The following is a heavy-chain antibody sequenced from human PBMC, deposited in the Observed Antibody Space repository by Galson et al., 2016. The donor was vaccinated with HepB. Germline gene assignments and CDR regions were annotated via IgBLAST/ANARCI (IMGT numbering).Heavy chain of an antibody. Sequence: SLRLSCAASGFTFSNYDMNWVRHAPGKGLEWVSSTSFSSSYTYYADSVKGRFTISRDNARNSLYLRMNSLRAEDTAVYYCARIHTERRESGGVYYYYYYGLDVWGQGTTVTVSS. V-gene: IGHV3-21*01. CDR1: GFTFSNYD. D-gene: IGHD1-1*01. J-gene: IGHJ6*02. CDR3: ARIHTERRESGGVYYYYYYGLDV. CDR2: TSFSSSYT.